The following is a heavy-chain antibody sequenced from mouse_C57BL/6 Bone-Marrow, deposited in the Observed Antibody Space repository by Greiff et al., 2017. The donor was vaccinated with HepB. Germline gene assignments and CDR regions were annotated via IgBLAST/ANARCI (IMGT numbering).Heavy chain of an antibody. CDR1: GFNIKDDY. J-gene: IGHJ3*01. Sequence: LVESGAELVRPGASVKLSCTASGFNIKDDYMHWVKQRPEQGLEWIGWIDPENGDTEYASKFQGKATITADISSNTAYLQLSSLTSEDTAVYYCTTDDRLAWFAYWGQGTLVTVSA. CDR3: TTDDRLAWFAY. V-gene: IGHV14-4*01. D-gene: IGHD2-3*01. CDR2: IDPENGDT.